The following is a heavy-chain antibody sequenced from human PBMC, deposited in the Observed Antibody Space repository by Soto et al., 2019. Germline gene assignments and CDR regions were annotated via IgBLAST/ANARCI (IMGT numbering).Heavy chain of an antibody. CDR1: GGSISSYY. V-gene: IGHV4-59*01. D-gene: IGHD3-3*01. CDR3: ARGKIVGP. J-gene: IGHJ5*02. CDR2: IYYSGST. Sequence: SETLSLTCTVSGGSISSYYWSWIRQPPGKGLEWIGYIYYSGSTTYNPSLKSRVIMSIDTSKNQFSLKLSSVTAADTAVYYCARGKIVGPWGQGTLVTVSS.